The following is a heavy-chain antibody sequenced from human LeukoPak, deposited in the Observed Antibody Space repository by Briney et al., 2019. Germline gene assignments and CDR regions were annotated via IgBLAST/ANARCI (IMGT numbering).Heavy chain of an antibody. CDR1: GYTFTSYD. J-gene: IGHJ4*02. CDR2: MNPNSGNT. D-gene: IGHD3-9*01. Sequence: GASAKVSCKASGYTFTSYDINWVRQATGQGLEWMGWMNPNSGNTGYAQKFQGRVTMTRNTSISTAYMELSSLRSEDTAVYYCARGSLRYFDWLPHFDYWGQGTLVTVSS. CDR3: ARGSLRYFDWLPHFDY. V-gene: IGHV1-8*01.